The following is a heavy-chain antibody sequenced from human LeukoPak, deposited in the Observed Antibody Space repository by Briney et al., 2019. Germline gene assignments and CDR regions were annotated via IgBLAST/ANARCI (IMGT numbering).Heavy chain of an antibody. CDR3: ARGHRSDCSSTSCYTRTYYYYYMDV. V-gene: IGHV4-59*01. Sequence: SETLSLTCTVSGGSISSYYWSWIRQPPGKGLEWIGYIYYSGSTNYNPSLKSRVTISVDTSKNQFSLKLSSVTAADTAVYYCARGHRSDCSSTSCYTRTYYYYYMDVWGKGTTVTVSS. J-gene: IGHJ6*03. CDR2: IYYSGST. CDR1: GGSISSYY. D-gene: IGHD2-2*02.